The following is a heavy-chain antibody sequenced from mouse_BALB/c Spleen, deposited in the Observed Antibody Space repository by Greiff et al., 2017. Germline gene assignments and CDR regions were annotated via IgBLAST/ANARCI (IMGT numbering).Heavy chain of an antibody. J-gene: IGHJ3*01. D-gene: IGHD1-1*01. Sequence: EVQRVESGGGLVKLGGSLKLSCAASGFTFSSYYMSWVRQTPEKRLELVAAINSNGGSTYYPDTVKGRFTISRDNAKNTLYLQMSSLKSEDTALCYCARNGYGSSPAWFAYWGQGTLVSVSA. CDR2: INSNGGST. CDR1: GFTFSSYY. V-gene: IGHV5-6-2*01. CDR3: ARNGYGSSPAWFAY.